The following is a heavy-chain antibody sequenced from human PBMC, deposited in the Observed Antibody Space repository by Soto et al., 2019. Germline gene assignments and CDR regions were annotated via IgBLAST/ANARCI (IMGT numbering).Heavy chain of an antibody. D-gene: IGHD2-15*01. CDR3: VRDSTTGCSSINCYMH. CDR1: GDSLTNNHW. J-gene: IGHJ4*02. CDR2: IGHTGRP. Sequence: QLQLRESGPGLVQPSGTLSLTCDVSGDSLTNNHWWSWVRQAPGKGLEWIGEIGHTGRPNYNPSRKSRVAISIDKSKNQFSLKLSSVTAADTAVYYCVRDSTTGCSSINCYMHWGQGTLVTVSS. V-gene: IGHV4-4*02.